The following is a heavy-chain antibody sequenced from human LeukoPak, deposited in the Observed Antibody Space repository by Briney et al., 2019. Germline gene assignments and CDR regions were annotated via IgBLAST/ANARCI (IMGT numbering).Heavy chain of an antibody. D-gene: IGHD1-26*01. Sequence: GGSLRLSCAASGFTFTSYSMNSVRQAPGKRLEWVSSINSSSSYINYTDSVKGRFTISRDNPKNTLYLQMNSLRAEDPAVYYCGRISGSYYEYYYYGMDVWGQGTTVTVSS. V-gene: IGHV3-21*01. CDR2: INSSSSYI. CDR3: GRISGSYYEYYYYGMDV. CDR1: GFTFTSYS. J-gene: IGHJ6*02.